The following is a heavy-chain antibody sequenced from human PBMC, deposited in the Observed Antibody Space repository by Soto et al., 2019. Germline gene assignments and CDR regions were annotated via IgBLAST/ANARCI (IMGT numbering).Heavy chain of an antibody. Sequence: HITLRESGPTVVKPTQTLTLTCTFSGFSLNTTGGGVGWIRQPPRKALEWVALIYWDDDKRYNPSLKSRLVITKDSSKNQVVLTMTNVDPVDTATYYCAHLVSDDGSEYFDFWGQGTLVPVSS. CDR2: IYWDDDK. D-gene: IGHD3-3*01. J-gene: IGHJ4*02. CDR1: GFSLNTTGGG. CDR3: AHLVSDDGSEYFDF. V-gene: IGHV2-5*02.